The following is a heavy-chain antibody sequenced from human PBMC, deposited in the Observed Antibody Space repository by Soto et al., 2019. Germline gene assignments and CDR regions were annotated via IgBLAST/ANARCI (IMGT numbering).Heavy chain of an antibody. CDR3: VRDNYGDFDS. CDR2: IFQSGTT. D-gene: IGHD4-17*01. V-gene: IGHV4-30-4*01. J-gene: IGHJ5*01. CDR1: GASISTTYFY. Sequence: SETLSLTCNVSGASISTTYFYWSWIRQPPGKGLEWIGYIFQSGTTYYNPSLRSRVTISLDTSKNQFSLKLSSVAAADTAVYFCVRDNYGDFDSWGQGTRVTVSS.